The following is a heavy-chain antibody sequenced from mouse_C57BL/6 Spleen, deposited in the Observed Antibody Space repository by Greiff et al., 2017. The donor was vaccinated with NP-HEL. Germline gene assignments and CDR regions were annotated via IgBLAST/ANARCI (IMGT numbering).Heavy chain of an antibody. CDR1: GYAFSSSW. CDR2: IYPGDGDT. D-gene: IGHD2-5*01. CDR3: ARTPNYSNYEGYYAMDY. Sequence: QVQLQQSGPELVKPGASVKISCKASGYAFSSSWMNWVKQRPGKGLEWIGRIYPGDGDTNYNGKFKGKATLTADKSSSPAYMQLSSLTSEDSAVYFCARTPNYSNYEGYYAMDYWGQGTSVTVSS. V-gene: IGHV1-82*01. J-gene: IGHJ4*01.